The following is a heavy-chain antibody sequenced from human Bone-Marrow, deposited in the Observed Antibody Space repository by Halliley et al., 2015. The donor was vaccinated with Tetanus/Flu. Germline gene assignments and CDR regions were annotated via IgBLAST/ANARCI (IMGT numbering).Heavy chain of an antibody. V-gene: IGHV1-46*01. D-gene: IGHD1-26*01. Sequence: ERMGLINPSGSRTTYAQKFQGRVIMTRVSSTNTAYMELSSLRFEDTAVYFCARSGRRPYFDYWGQGTLVTVSS. J-gene: IGHJ4*02. CDR2: INPSGSRT. CDR3: ARSGRRPYFDY.